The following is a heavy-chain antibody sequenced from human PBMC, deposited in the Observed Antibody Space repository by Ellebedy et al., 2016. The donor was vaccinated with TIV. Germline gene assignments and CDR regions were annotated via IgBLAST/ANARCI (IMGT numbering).Heavy chain of an antibody. CDR1: GDSITRGGYY. J-gene: IGHJ5*02. Sequence: SETLSLTXTVSGDSITRGGYYWNWIRQHPGKGLEWIGYIHYSGTTYYNPSLKSRLTASRDTAKNQFSLKLNSVTAADTAVYYCARVLIFGVVANNWFDPWGQGTLVTVSS. D-gene: IGHD3-3*01. CDR2: IHYSGTT. CDR3: ARVLIFGVVANNWFDP. V-gene: IGHV4-31*03.